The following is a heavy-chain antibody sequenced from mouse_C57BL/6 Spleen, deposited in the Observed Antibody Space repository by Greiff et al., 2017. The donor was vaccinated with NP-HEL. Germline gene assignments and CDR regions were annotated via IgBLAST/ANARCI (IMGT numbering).Heavy chain of an antibody. CDR2: IDPSDSYT. Sequence: QVQLQQPGAELVRPGTSVKLSCKASGYTFTSYWMHWVKQRPGQGLEWIGVIDPSDSYTNYNQKFKGKATLTVDTSSSTAYMQLSSLTSEDSAVYYCAPSTTGAYWGQGTLVTVSA. J-gene: IGHJ3*01. CDR1: GYTFTSYW. V-gene: IGHV1-59*01. D-gene: IGHD1-1*01. CDR3: APSTTGAY.